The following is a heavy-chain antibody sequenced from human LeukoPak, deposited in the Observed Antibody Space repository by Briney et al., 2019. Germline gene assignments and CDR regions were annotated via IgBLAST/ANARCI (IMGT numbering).Heavy chain of an antibody. CDR2: IYTSGST. Sequence: SQTLSLTCTVSGGSISSGSYYWSWIRQPAGKGLEWIGRIYTSGSTNYNPSLKSRVTISVDTSKNQFSLKLSSVTAADTAVYYCARSRDPPYSSSSYYYYYMDVWGKGTTVTVSS. CDR3: ARSRDPPYSSSSYYYYYMDV. J-gene: IGHJ6*03. D-gene: IGHD6-6*01. V-gene: IGHV4-61*02. CDR1: GGSISSGSYY.